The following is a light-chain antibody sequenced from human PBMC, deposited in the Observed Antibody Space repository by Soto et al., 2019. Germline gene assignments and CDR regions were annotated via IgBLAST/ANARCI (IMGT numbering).Light chain of an antibody. CDR1: QSITSY. CDR3: QQSYTTPWT. V-gene: IGKV1-39*01. CDR2: AAS. Sequence: DIQMTQSPSSLSASVGDRVTITCRASQSITSYLNWYQQKPGKAPQLLIYAASSLQSGVPSRFNGSGSGTDFTLTISSLQPEDFATYFCQQSYTTPWTFGQGTKVDIK. J-gene: IGKJ1*01.